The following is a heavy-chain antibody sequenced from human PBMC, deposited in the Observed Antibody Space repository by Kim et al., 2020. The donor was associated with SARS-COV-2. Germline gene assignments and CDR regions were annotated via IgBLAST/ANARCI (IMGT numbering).Heavy chain of an antibody. V-gene: IGHV4-34*01. Sequence: SYDPSLRSRGTISVDTSKNRCSLKLSSVTAADTAVYYCARTYYGSGSWGCWGQGTLVTVSS. J-gene: IGHJ4*02. CDR3: ARTYYGSGSWGC. D-gene: IGHD3-10*01.